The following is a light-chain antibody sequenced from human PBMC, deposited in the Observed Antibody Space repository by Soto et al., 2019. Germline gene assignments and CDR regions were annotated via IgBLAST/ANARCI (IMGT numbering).Light chain of an antibody. J-gene: IGKJ2*01. Sequence: DIQMTQSPSSVSASVGDRVTITCRASQGISSRVAWYQQRPGKAPKLLIYRTSNLQSGVPSRFSGSGSETDFTLTISSLQPEDFATYYCQQGNSLPYTFGQGTKLDIK. CDR2: RTS. CDR3: QQGNSLPYT. V-gene: IGKV1-12*01. CDR1: QGISSR.